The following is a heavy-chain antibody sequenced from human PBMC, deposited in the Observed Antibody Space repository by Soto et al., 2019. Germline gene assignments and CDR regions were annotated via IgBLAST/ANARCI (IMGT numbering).Heavy chain of an antibody. J-gene: IGHJ6*02. D-gene: IGHD2-2*01. V-gene: IGHV4-30-4*01. CDR1: GGSISSGDYY. CDR3: ARDHPLPAAPEGHHYYYYGIDV. CDR2: IYYSGST. Sequence: SETLSLTCTVSGGSISSGDYYWSWIRQPPGKGLEWIGYIYYSGSTYYNPSLKSRVTISVDTSKNQFSLKLSSVTAADTAVYYCARDHPLPAAPEGHHYYYYGIDVWGQGTTVTVSS.